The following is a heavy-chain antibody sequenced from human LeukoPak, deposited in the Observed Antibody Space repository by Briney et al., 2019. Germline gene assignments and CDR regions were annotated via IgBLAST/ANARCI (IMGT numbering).Heavy chain of an antibody. CDR2: ISGSGGST. D-gene: IGHD3-22*01. CDR1: GFTFNSYA. CDR3: AKDPFSNYYDSSGSWFDP. J-gene: IGHJ5*02. V-gene: IGHV3-23*01. Sequence: GGSLRLSCAASGFTFNSYAMSWVRQAPGKGLEWVSAISGSGGSTYYADSVKGRFTISRDNSKNTLYLQMNSLRAEDTAVYYCAKDPFSNYYDSSGSWFDPWGQGTLVTVSS.